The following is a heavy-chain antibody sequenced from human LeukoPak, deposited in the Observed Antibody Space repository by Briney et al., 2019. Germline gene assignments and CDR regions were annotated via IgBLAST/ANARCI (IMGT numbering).Heavy chain of an antibody. CDR2: INPNSGGT. CDR1: GYTFTGYY. V-gene: IGHV1-2*06. CDR3: ARRGYSYGYGMSL. J-gene: IGHJ4*02. D-gene: IGHD5-18*01. Sequence: ASVKVSCKASGYTFTGYYMHWVRQAPGQGLEWMGRINPNSGGTNYAQKFQGRVTMTRDTSISTAYMELSRLRSGDTAVYYCARRGYSYGYGMSLWGQGTLVTVSS.